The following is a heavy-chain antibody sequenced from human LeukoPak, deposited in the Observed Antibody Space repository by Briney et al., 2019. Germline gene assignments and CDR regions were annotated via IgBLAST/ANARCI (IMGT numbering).Heavy chain of an antibody. D-gene: IGHD6-19*01. J-gene: IGHJ4*02. CDR1: GGSISSYY. CDR3: ARGRIAVAAFYYFDY. Sequence: SETLSLTCTVSGGSISSYYWSWIRQPAGKGLEWIGRIYTSGSTNYNAALKSRVTMSVDTSKNQFSLKLSSVTAADTAVYYCARGRIAVAAFYYFDYWGQGTLVTVSS. V-gene: IGHV4-4*07. CDR2: IYTSGST.